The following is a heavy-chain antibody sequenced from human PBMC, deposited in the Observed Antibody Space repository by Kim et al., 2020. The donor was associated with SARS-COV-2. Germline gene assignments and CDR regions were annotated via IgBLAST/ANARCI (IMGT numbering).Heavy chain of an antibody. Sequence: SETLSLTCTVSGGSISSYYWSWIRQPPGKGLEWIGYIYYSGSTNYNPSLKSRVTISVDTSKNQFSLKLSSVTAADTAVYYCAREAYSSSWYSYRMDVWGQGTTVTVSS. V-gene: IGHV4-59*01. CDR1: GGSISSYY. CDR2: IYYSGST. D-gene: IGHD6-13*01. J-gene: IGHJ6*02. CDR3: AREAYSSSWYSYRMDV.